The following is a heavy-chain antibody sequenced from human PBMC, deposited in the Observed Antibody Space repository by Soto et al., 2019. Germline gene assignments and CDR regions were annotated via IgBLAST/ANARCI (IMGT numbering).Heavy chain of an antibody. Sequence: QVQLVQSGAEVKKPGSSVKVSCKASGGTFSSYTISWVRQAPGQGLEWMGRIIPILGIANYAQKFQGRVTITADKSTSTAYMELSSLRSEDMAVYYCASMDSGYDSDYWGQGTLVTVSS. J-gene: IGHJ4*02. CDR3: ASMDSGYDSDY. CDR1: GGTFSSYT. CDR2: IIPILGIA. V-gene: IGHV1-69*02. D-gene: IGHD5-12*01.